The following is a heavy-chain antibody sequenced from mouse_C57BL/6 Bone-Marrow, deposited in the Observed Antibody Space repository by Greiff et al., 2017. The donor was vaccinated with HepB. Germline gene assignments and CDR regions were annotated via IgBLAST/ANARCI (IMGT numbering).Heavy chain of an antibody. CDR1: GYSITSGYY. J-gene: IGHJ2*01. CDR2: ISYDGSN. Sequence: DVKLQESGPGLVKPSQSLSLTCSVTGYSITSGYYWNWIRQFPGNKLEWMGYISYDGSNNYNPSLKNRISITRDTSKNQFFLKLNSVTTEDTATYYCAEGPYYFDYWGQGTTLTVSS. CDR3: AEGPYYFDY. V-gene: IGHV3-6*01.